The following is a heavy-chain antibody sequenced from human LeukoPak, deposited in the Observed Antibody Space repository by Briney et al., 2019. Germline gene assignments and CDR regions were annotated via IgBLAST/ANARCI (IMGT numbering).Heavy chain of an antibody. V-gene: IGHV4-34*01. CDR1: GGSFSGYY. CDR2: VNHSGST. CDR3: ARVYSSAKTFDY. D-gene: IGHD6-25*01. Sequence: SETLSLTCAVYGGSFSGYYWSWIRQPPGKGLEWIGEVNHSGSTNYNPSLKSRVTISVDTSKNQFSLKLSSVTAADTAVYYCARVYSSAKTFDYWGQGTLVTVSS. J-gene: IGHJ4*02.